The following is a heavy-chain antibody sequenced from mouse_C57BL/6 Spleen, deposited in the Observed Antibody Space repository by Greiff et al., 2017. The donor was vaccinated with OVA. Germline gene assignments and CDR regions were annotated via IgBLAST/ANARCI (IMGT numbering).Heavy chain of an antibody. CDR3: ARAGTYFDY. V-gene: IGHV3-1*01. Sequence: EVQLQESGPGMVKPSQSLSLTCTVTGYSITSGYDWHWIRHFPGNKLEWMGYISYSGSTNYNPSLKSRISITPDTSKNHFFLKLHSMPTEDTDTSDCARAGTYFDYWGQGTTLTVSS. J-gene: IGHJ2*01. D-gene: IGHD4-1*01. CDR2: ISYSGST. CDR1: GYSITSGYD.